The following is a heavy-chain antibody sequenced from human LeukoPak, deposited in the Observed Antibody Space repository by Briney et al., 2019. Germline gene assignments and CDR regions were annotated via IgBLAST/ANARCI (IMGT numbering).Heavy chain of an antibody. D-gene: IGHD1-26*01. Sequence: ASVKVSCKASGYTFTSYGISWVRQAPGLGLEWMGWINPYTGDTDYAQKFRGRVTLTRDTSISTAYMDLSSLRSDDTAVYYCARGTTKNNWATDYWGPGTLVTVSS. CDR3: ARGTTKNNWATDY. J-gene: IGHJ4*02. CDR2: INPYTGDT. CDR1: GYTFTSYG. V-gene: IGHV1-18*01.